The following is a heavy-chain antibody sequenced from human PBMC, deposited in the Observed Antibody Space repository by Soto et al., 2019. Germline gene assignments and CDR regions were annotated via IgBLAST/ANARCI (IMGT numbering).Heavy chain of an antibody. Sequence: EVQLVESGGGLVQPGESLRLSCAASGFTFSYYWMQWVRQAPWKGLVWVSRIHSDGSSTTYADSVKGRFTISRDNARNTLYLQMNSLRAEDTAVYYCARGDRGAFDLWGQGTVVTVSS. V-gene: IGHV3-74*01. CDR2: IHSDGSST. J-gene: IGHJ3*01. CDR3: ARGDRGAFDL. D-gene: IGHD1-26*01. CDR1: GFTFSYYW.